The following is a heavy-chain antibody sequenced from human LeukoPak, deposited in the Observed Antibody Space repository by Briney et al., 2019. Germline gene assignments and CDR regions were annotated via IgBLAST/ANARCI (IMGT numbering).Heavy chain of an antibody. CDR1: GFTFSSYA. CDR3: ARVRDIVVVPAPYYYYYGMDA. V-gene: IGHV3-30-3*01. D-gene: IGHD2-2*01. J-gene: IGHJ6*02. CDR2: ISYDGSNK. Sequence: GGSLRLSCAASGFTFSSYAMHWVRQAPGKGLEWVAVISYDGSNKYYADSVKGRFTISRDNSKNTLYLQMNSLRAEDTAVYYCARVRDIVVVPAPYYYYYGMDAWGQGTTVTVSS.